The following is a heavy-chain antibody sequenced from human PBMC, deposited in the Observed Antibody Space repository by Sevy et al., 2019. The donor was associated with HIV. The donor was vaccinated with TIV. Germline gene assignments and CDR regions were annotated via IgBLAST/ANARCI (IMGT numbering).Heavy chain of an antibody. D-gene: IGHD3-10*01. CDR1: GGSFSGYY. V-gene: IGHV4-34*01. Sequence: SETLSLTCAVYGGSFSGYYWSWIRQPPGKVLEWIGEINHSGSTNYNPSLKSRVTISVDTSKNQFSLKLSSVTAADTAVYYCARVLKVTMMGVWGQGTTVTVSS. CDR2: INHSGST. J-gene: IGHJ6*02. CDR3: ARVLKVTMMGV.